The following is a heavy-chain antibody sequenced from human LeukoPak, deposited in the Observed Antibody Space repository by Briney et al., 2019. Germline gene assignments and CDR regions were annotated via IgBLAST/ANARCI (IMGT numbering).Heavy chain of an antibody. CDR3: ARGSSYLARFDY. J-gene: IGHJ4*02. V-gene: IGHV1-2*02. D-gene: IGHD1-26*01. CDR1: VYTFTVYY. CDR2: INPNSGGT. Sequence: ASVNVSRKSSVYTFTVYYMHWVRQAPGQGREWMGWINPNSGGTNYAQKFQGRVTITRDTSISTAYMELSRLRSDDTAVYYCARGSSYLARFDYWGQGTLVTVSS.